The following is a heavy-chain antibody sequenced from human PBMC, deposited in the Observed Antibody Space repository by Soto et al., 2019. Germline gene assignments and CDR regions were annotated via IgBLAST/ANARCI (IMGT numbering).Heavy chain of an antibody. V-gene: IGHV4-30-2*01. CDR1: GGSISSGGYS. J-gene: IGHJ4*02. CDR3: ASSLDYYDSSGLFDY. D-gene: IGHD3-22*01. CDR2: IYHSGST. Sequence: PSETLSLTCAVSGGSISSGGYSWSWIRQPPGKGLEWIGYIYHSGSTYYNPSLKSRVTISVDRSKNQFSLKLSSVTAADTAVYYCASSLDYYDSSGLFDYWGQGTPVTVSS.